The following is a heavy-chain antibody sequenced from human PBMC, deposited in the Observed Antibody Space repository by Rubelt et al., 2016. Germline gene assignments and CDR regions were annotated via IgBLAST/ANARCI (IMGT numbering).Heavy chain of an antibody. CDR2: ISSSSSYI. CDR3: AREVFDY. J-gene: IGHJ4*02. Sequence: VESGGGVVQPGRSLRLSCAASGFTFSSYGMHWVRQAPGKGLEWVSSISSSSSYIYYADSVKGRFTISRDNAKNSLYLQMNSLRAEDTAVYYCAREVFDYWGQGTLVTVSS. CDR1: GFTFSSYG. V-gene: IGHV3-21*01.